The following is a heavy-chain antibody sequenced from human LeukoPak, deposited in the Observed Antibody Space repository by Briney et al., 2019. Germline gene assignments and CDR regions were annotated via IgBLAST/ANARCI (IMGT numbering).Heavy chain of an antibody. Sequence: SETLSLTCAVYGGSFSGYYWSWIRRPPGKGLEWIGEINHSGSTNYNPSLKSRVTISVDTSKNQFSLKLSSVTAADTAVYYCARGRSLILTGYFPFDYWGQGTLVTVSS. CDR2: INHSGST. D-gene: IGHD3-9*01. CDR3: ARGRSLILTGYFPFDY. J-gene: IGHJ4*02. CDR1: GGSFSGYY. V-gene: IGHV4-34*01.